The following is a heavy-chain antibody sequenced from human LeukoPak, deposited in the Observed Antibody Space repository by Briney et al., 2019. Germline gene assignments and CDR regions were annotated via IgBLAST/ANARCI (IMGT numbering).Heavy chain of an antibody. CDR3: ARMSGNWFDP. D-gene: IGHD3-3*01. CDR2: IYHSGST. J-gene: IGHJ5*02. Sequence: KPSETLSLTCAVYGGSFSGYYWSWVRQPPGKGLEWIGEIYHSGSTNYNPSLKSRVTISVDKSKNQFSLKLSSVTAADTAVYYCARMSGNWFDPWGQGTLVTVSS. V-gene: IGHV4-34*01. CDR1: GGSFSGYY.